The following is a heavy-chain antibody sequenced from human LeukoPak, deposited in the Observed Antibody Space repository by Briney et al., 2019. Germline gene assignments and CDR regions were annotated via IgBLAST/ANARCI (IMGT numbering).Heavy chain of an antibody. D-gene: IGHD5-24*01. J-gene: IGHJ4*02. Sequence: GASVKVSCKASGYTFTSYYMHWVRQAPGQGLEWVGIINPSGGSTSYAQKFQGRVTMTRDTSTSTVYMELSSLRSEDTAVYYCARDLAGRDGYNGPLYFDYWGQGTPVTVSS. CDR2: INPSGGST. V-gene: IGHV1-46*01. CDR1: GYTFTSYY. CDR3: ARDLAGRDGYNGPLYFDY.